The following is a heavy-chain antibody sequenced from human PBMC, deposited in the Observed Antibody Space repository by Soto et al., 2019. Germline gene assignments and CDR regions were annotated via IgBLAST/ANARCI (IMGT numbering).Heavy chain of an antibody. CDR2: ISAYNGDT. D-gene: IGHD4-17*01. CDR1: WCTVTRYG. V-gene: IGHV1-18*01. Sequence: ASWKVACKASWCTVTRYGISWVLQAPRQGLEWMSWISAYNGDTNYAQKVQGRVTMTTDTSTSTAFMELRSLRFDDTAVYYCARGKSYGGNPYNWFDPWGQGTLVTVSS. J-gene: IGHJ5*02. CDR3: ARGKSYGGNPYNWFDP.